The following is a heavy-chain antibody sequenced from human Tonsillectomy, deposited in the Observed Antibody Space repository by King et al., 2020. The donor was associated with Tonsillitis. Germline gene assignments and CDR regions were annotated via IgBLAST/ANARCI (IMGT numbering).Heavy chain of an antibody. CDR1: GYTFTTYG. CDR2: ISAYNGNT. V-gene: IGHV1-18*01. CDR3: ARDRKIAGAYYPYYYYMDV. Sequence: QLVQSGAEVKKPGASVKVSCKASGYTFTTYGISWVRQAPGQGLEWMGWISAYNGNTNYAQKLQGRVTMTTDTSTSTAYMERRSLRSDEQAVYYFARDRKIAGAYYPYYYYMDVWGKGTTVTVSS. D-gene: IGHD4/OR15-4a*01. J-gene: IGHJ6*03.